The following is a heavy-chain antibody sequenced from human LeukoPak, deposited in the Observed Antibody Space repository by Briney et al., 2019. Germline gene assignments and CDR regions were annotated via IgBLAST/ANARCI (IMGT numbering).Heavy chain of an antibody. CDR2: IYYSGST. CDR3: ARSGARWYSGSYRWGGLDY. D-gene: IGHD1-26*01. V-gene: IGHV4-59*01. Sequence: PSETLSLTCTVSGGSISSYYWSWIRQPPGKGLEWIGYIYYSGSTNYNPSLKSRVTISVDTSKNQFSLKLSSVTAADTAVYYCARSGARWYSGSYRWGGLDYWGQGTLVTVSS. CDR1: GGSISSYY. J-gene: IGHJ4*02.